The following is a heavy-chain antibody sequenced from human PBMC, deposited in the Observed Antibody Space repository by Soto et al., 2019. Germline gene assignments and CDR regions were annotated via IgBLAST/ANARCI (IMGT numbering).Heavy chain of an antibody. CDR2: ISSSSTYI. J-gene: IGHJ6*02. Sequence: GGSLRLSCAASGFTFSTYSMNWVRQAPGKGLEWVSYISSSSTYIYYADSVKGRFTISRDNAKNSLYLQMNSLRAEDTAVYYCARVVAAADSNGMDVWGQGTTVTVSS. CDR3: ARVVAAADSNGMDV. CDR1: GFTFSTYS. V-gene: IGHV3-21*01. D-gene: IGHD6-13*01.